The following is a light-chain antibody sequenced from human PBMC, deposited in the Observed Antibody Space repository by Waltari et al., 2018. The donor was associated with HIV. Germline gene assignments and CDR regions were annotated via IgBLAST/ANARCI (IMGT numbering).Light chain of an antibody. CDR3: CSYAGTNTYV. Sequence: QSALTQPASVSGSPGQSITISCTGTSSDVGNYNYVSWYHQHPGKVPKLMIYDVSKRPSGVSNRLSGSKSGNTASLTISGLQAEDEADYYCCSYAGTNTYVFGSGTKVTVL. CDR1: SSDVGNYNY. CDR2: DVS. V-gene: IGLV2-23*02. J-gene: IGLJ1*01.